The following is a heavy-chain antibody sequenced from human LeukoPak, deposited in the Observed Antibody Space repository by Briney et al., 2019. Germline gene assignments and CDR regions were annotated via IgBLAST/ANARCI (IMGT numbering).Heavy chain of an antibody. CDR1: GGSISSSSYY. CDR3: ARQLPTAAADTRGYFEY. J-gene: IGHJ4*01. Sequence: PSETLSLTCTVSGGSISSSSYYWGWIRQAPGKGLEWIGSIFYGERNHYNPSLKSRATMSVDTSKNQFSLKLTSVTAADAAMYYCARQLPTAAADTRGYFEYWGQGAVVTVSS. D-gene: IGHD6-13*01. CDR2: IFYGERN. V-gene: IGHV4-39*01.